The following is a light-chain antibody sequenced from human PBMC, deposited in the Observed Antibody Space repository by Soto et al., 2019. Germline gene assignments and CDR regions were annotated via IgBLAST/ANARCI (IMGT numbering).Light chain of an antibody. J-gene: IGKJ1*01. Sequence: DSQRTQAPAGVAASFVYRVTITCRTSQSISTYLNWYQQNPGTAPKLLISAASTLQSGVPSRFSGGGFGTDFTLTISSLQPEDFATYYCQQSYTTPPTFGQGTKV. CDR1: QSISTY. CDR3: QQSYTTPPT. V-gene: IGKV1-39*01. CDR2: AAS.